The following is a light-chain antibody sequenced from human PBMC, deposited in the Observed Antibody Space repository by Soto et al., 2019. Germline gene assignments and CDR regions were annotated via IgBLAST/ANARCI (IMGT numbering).Light chain of an antibody. CDR3: QQYDISPWT. CDR2: DSS. V-gene: IGKV3-20*01. CDR1: QSVSSNF. J-gene: IGKJ1*01. Sequence: EIVLTQSPATLSLSPGERATLSCRASQSVSSNFLDWYQHKPGQAPRLPIYDSSSRATGIPDRFSGSGSGPDFTLSIIRLEPEDFAVYYCQQYDISPWTFGQGTKVEI.